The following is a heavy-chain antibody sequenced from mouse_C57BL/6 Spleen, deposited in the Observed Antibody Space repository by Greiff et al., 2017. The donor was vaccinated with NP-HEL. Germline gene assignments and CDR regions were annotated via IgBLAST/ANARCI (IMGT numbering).Heavy chain of an antibody. CDR1: FSPFPSSS. CDR2: LAPSPFCT. D-gene: IGHD2-1*01. CDR3: TRSIYYGNDKDY. J-gene: IGHJ2*01. V-gene: IGHV1-15*01. Sequence: VQLQQSGAALFLPFSSVTLSCKASFSPFPSSSLPFFPPPPFPFLSFLFSLAPSPFCTAYNQKFKGKAILTADKSSSTAYMELRSLTSEDSAVYYCTRSIYYGNDKDYWGQGTTLTVSS.